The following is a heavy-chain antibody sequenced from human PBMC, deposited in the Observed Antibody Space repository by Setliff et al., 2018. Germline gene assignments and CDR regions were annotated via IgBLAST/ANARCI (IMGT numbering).Heavy chain of an antibody. V-gene: IGHV3-23*01. D-gene: IGHD1-7*01. CDR2: ISGSGGAT. Sequence: PGGSLRLSCAASGFTFSSYAMTWVRQAPGKGLEWVSGISGSGGATYYTASVKGRFSISRDNSKNTLSLQMNSLRAEDTAIYYCAKYPSNSVYNYFDPWGLGTLVTVSS. CDR1: GFTFSSYA. CDR3: AKYPSNSVYNYFDP. J-gene: IGHJ5*02.